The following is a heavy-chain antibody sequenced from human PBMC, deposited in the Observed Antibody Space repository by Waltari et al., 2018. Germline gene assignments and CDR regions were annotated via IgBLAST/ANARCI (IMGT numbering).Heavy chain of an antibody. V-gene: IGHV1-69*05. CDR3: ARGEVAGTLGEYNWFDP. J-gene: IGHJ5*02. CDR1: GGTFSSYA. D-gene: IGHD6-19*01. CDR2: IIPIFGTA. Sequence: QVQLVQSGAEVKKPGSSVKVSCKASGGTFSSYAISWVRQAPGQGLEWMGGIIPIFGTANYAQKFQGRVTITTDESTSTAYMELSSLRSEDTAVYYCARGEVAGTLGEYNWFDPWGQGTLVTVSS.